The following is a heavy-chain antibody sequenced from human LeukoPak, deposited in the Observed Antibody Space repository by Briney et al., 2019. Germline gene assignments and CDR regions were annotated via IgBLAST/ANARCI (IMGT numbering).Heavy chain of an antibody. Sequence: PGGSLRLSCTASGFTFGDYSMNWVRQAPGKGLEWVSSISSSSSYIYYADSVKGRFTISRDNAKNSLYLQMNSLRAEDTAVYYCARAGEWGITGTRAVFDYWGQGTLVTVSS. D-gene: IGHD1/OR15-1a*01. V-gene: IGHV3-21*01. CDR2: ISSSSSYI. J-gene: IGHJ4*02. CDR1: GFTFGDYS. CDR3: ARAGEWGITGTRAVFDY.